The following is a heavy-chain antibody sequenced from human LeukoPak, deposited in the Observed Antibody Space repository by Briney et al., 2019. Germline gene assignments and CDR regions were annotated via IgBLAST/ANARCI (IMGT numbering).Heavy chain of an antibody. CDR1: GGSISSSSYY. Sequence: SETLSLTCTVSGGSISSSSYYWGWIRQPPGKGLEWIGSIYYSGSAYYNPSLKSRVTISVDTSKNQFSLRLSSVTAADTAVYYCQSRYLEWLLEYWGQGTLVTVSS. D-gene: IGHD3-3*01. V-gene: IGHV4-39*01. CDR3: QSRYLEWLLEY. J-gene: IGHJ4*02. CDR2: IYYSGSA.